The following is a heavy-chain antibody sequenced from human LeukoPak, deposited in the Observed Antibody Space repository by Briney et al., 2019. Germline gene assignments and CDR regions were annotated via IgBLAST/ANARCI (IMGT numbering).Heavy chain of an antibody. CDR3: ARHPTKWELRLSLDY. CDR1: GGSFSAYY. CDR2: INHSGST. D-gene: IGHD1-26*01. V-gene: IGHV4-34*01. J-gene: IGHJ4*02. Sequence: PSGTLSLTCAVYGGSFSAYYWSWIRQPPGKGLEWIGEINHSGSTNYNPSLKSRVVISVDTSKNQFSLNMNSVTAADTAVYYCARHPTKWELRLSLDYWGQGTLVTVSS.